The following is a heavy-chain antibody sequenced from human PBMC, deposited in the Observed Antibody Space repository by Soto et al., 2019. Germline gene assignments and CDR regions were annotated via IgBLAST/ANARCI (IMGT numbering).Heavy chain of an antibody. J-gene: IGHJ6*02. D-gene: IGHD3-10*01. Sequence: PSETLSLTCTVSGGSISSYYWSWIRQPPGKGLEWIGEINHSGSTNYNPSLKSRVTISVDTPKNQFSLKLSSVTAADTAVYYCARGLNYGSGSYWYYYYGMDVWAQGTTVTVSS. CDR3: ARGLNYGSGSYWYYYYGMDV. V-gene: IGHV4-34*01. CDR1: GGSISSYY. CDR2: INHSGST.